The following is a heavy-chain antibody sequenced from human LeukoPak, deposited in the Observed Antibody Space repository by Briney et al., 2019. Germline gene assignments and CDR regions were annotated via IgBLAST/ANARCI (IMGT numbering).Heavy chain of an antibody. CDR3: GRLRRNSDRSYYYDFYDR. CDR1: GLTFSDYS. V-gene: IGHV3-21*01. CDR2: INPTSTSI. Sequence: GGSLRLSCVASGLTFSDYSIHWVRRAPGKGLEWVSTINPTSTSIYYADAVRGRFTISRDNAKSSLSLQMDSLRAEDTAVYYCGRLRRNSDRSYYYDFYDRWGQGILVGVCS. D-gene: IGHD3-10*01. J-gene: IGHJ5*02.